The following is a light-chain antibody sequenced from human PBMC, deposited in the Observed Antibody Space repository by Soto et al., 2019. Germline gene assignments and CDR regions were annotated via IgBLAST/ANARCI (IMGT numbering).Light chain of an antibody. V-gene: IGKV3-20*01. CDR1: QSVSSNY. J-gene: IGKJ5*01. Sequence: DILMTHSPDSLAVSLAERATINGKASQSVSSNYLAWCQQRPAQAPRLLIYGASTRAAGIPDRFSGSGSGTDFTLTITRLEPEDSAVYFCQQYTGPPTTFGQGTRLEIK. CDR3: QQYTGPPTT. CDR2: GAS.